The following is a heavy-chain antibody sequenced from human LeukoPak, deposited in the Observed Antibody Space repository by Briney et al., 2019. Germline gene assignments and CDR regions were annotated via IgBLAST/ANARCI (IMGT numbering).Heavy chain of an antibody. J-gene: IGHJ3*02. CDR2: IYYSGST. V-gene: IGHV4-59*01. D-gene: IGHD2-2*01. Sequence: SETLSLTCTVSGGSISNYYWSWIRQPPGKGLEWIGYIYYSGSTNNNPSLKSRVTISVDTSKNQFSLKLSSVTAADTAVYYCAKYCSSTSCYGDDAFDIWGQGTMVTVSS. CDR3: AKYCSSTSCYGDDAFDI. CDR1: GGSISNYY.